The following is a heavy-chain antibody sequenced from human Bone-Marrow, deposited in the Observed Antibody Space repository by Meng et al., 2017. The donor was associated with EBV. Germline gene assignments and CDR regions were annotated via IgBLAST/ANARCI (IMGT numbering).Heavy chain of an antibody. CDR3: ARVDLLCQSFDY. V-gene: IGHV4-39*07. Sequence: HLKLGWSCPLLGKPSKALDLTITESGGTRNNCKNYWVSIRQSHRDWLVWIGIIYYSGLTDYTPSLIIRATISRDTSKNHCSLKLSSLTAADTAVYCCARVDLLCQSFDYWGQGTLVTVSS. J-gene: IGHJ4*02. CDR2: IYYSGLT. CDR1: GGTRNNCKNY. D-gene: IGHD1-26*01.